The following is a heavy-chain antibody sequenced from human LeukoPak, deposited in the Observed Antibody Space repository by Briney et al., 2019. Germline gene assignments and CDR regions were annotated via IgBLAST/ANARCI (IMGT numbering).Heavy chain of an antibody. CDR1: GGSFSGYY. CDR2: INHSGST. V-gene: IGHV4-34*01. J-gene: IGHJ5*02. D-gene: IGHD3-3*01. Sequence: SETLSLTCAVYGGSFSGYYWSWIRQPPGKGLEWIGEINHSGSTNYNPSLKSRVTLSVDTSKNRFSLNLSSVTAADTAVYFCARVYWRVVASAVLGWFDPWGQGTLVTVSS. CDR3: ARVYWRVVASAVLGWFDP.